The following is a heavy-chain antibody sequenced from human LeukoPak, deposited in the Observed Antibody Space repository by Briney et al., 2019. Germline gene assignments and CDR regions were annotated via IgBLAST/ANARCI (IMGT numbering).Heavy chain of an antibody. CDR3: ARDEAVAGMVEPDY. J-gene: IGHJ4*02. CDR1: GYTFSRYG. V-gene: IGHV1-2*02. D-gene: IGHD6-19*01. CDR2: INPNSGGT. Sequence: ASVKVSCKASGYTFSRYGISWVRQAPGQGLEWMGWINPNSGGTNYAQKFQGRVTMTRDTSISTAYMELSRLRSDDTAVYYCARDEAVAGMVEPDYWGQGTLVTVSS.